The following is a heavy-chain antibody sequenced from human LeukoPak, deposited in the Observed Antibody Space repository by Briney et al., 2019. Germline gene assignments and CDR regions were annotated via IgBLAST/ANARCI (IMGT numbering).Heavy chain of an antibody. V-gene: IGHV3-7*01. D-gene: IGHD4-17*01. CDR3: ASSVTTMAHWFDP. J-gene: IGHJ5*02. CDR2: IKQDGSEK. Sequence: GGSLRLSCAASGFTFSSYWMSWVRQAPGKGLEWVANIKQDGSEKYYVDSVKGRFTISRDNAKNSLYLQTNSLRAEDTAVYYCASSVTTMAHWFDPWGQGTLVTVSS. CDR1: GFTFSSYW.